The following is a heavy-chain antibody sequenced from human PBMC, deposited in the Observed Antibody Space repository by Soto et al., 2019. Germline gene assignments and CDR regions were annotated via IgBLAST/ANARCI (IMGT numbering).Heavy chain of an antibody. D-gene: IGHD3-22*01. V-gene: IGHV1-58*01. CDR1: GFTFTSSA. CDR2: IVVGSGNA. J-gene: IGHJ3*02. Sequence: ASVKVSCKASGFTFTSSAVQWVRQARGQRLEWIGWIVVGSGNANYAQKFQERVTITRDMSTSTAYMELSSLRSEDTALYFFAADLYYYDSSGSPDAFDIWGQGTMVTVSS. CDR3: AADLYYYDSSGSPDAFDI.